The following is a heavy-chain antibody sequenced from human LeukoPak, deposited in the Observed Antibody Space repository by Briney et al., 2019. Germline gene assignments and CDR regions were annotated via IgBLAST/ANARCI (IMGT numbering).Heavy chain of an antibody. CDR3: ARDLYGDYFDY. CDR2: INAGNENT. Sequence: GASVKVSCKASGYTFSRYGMHWVRQAPGQRLEWMGWINAGNENTKYSQKFQGRVSITRDTSASTAYMELSSRTSEDTAVYYCARDLYGDYFDYWGQGTLVTVSS. J-gene: IGHJ4*02. CDR1: GYTFSRYG. V-gene: IGHV1-3*01. D-gene: IGHD3-16*01.